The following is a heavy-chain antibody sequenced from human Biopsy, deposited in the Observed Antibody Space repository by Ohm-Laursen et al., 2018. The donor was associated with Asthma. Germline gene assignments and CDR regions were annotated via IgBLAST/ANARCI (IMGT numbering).Heavy chain of an antibody. D-gene: IGHD1-26*01. J-gene: IGHJ6*02. CDR2: PHHSGNT. CDR3: ARGSSSRLSQWELLVSGGKRAHSYYGMDV. V-gene: IGHV4-34*01. Sequence: TLSLTWVAYGGSFSSNYWSWIRQTPGKGLEWLGGPHHSGNTNYNPSLSSRPTLSGDTSKNQFSLRLTSVTAADTAVYYCARGSSSRLSQWELLVSGGKRAHSYYGMDVWGQETTVTVSS. CDR1: GGSFSSNY.